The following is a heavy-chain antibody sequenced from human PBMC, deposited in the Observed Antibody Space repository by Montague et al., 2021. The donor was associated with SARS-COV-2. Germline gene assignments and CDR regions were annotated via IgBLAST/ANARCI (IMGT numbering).Heavy chain of an antibody. D-gene: IGHD1-1*01. CDR2: VHYSGSP. CDR1: GDSISSSSYN. CDR3: TRHVHMTWPEPSPGFDY. J-gene: IGHJ4*02. V-gene: IGHV4-39*01. Sequence: SETLSLTCTVSGDSISSSSYNWGWIRQPPGKGLDWIGSVHYSGSPYYNPSLKSRVTIYVDTSKNQLSLKLSSVTAADTAVYYCTRHVHMTWPEPSPGFDYWGQGTLVTVSS.